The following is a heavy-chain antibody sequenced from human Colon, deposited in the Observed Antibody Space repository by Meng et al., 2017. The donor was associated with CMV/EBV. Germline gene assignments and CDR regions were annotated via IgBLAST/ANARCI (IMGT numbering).Heavy chain of an antibody. CDR2: VYYSGNT. CDR3: ARSGGVSPRRTYFDY. Sequence: SETLSLTCTVSGGSVSTYYWSWIRQPPGKGLEWIGYVYYSGNTKYNPSLKSRVIVSLDTSKNQFSLKLSSVTAAYTAMYYCARSGGVSPRRTYFDYWGQGTLVTVSS. V-gene: IGHV4-59*02. J-gene: IGHJ4*02. D-gene: IGHD3-16*01. CDR1: GGSVSTYY.